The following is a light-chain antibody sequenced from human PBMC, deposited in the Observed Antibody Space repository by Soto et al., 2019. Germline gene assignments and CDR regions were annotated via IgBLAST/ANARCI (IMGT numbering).Light chain of an antibody. CDR1: QSLGRTY. Sequence: EIVLTQSPGTLSLSPGERATLSCRASQSLGRTYVAWYQQKPGQAPRLLIYGASTRATGIPDRFSGSGSGADFRLTISRLEPEDFAVYFCQQYVTSPLTFGGGTKVEIK. CDR2: GAS. V-gene: IGKV3-20*01. J-gene: IGKJ4*01. CDR3: QQYVTSPLT.